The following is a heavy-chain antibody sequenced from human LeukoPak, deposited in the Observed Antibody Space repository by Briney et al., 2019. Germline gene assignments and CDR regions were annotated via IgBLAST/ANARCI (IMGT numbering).Heavy chain of an antibody. Sequence: SVKVSCKASGGTFNNYAFSWVRQAPGQGLEWMGGIIPIFDTAHYAQKFQGRVTITADESTSTAYMELSSLRSEDTAVYYCARDATLLWFGETLGGNFDCWGQGTLVTVSS. CDR3: ARDATLLWFGETLGGNFDC. V-gene: IGHV1-69*13. CDR1: GGTFNNYA. J-gene: IGHJ4*02. CDR2: IIPIFDTA. D-gene: IGHD3-10*01.